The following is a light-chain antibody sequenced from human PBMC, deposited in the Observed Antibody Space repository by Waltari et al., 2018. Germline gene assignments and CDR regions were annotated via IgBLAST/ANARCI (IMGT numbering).Light chain of an antibody. CDR1: SSDFGGYNY. J-gene: IGLJ3*02. CDR2: EVN. V-gene: IGLV2-8*01. Sequence: CTGTSSDFGGYNYVSWYQRHPGKAPKLMIYEVNKRPSGVPDRFSGSKSGNTASLTVSGLQAEDEAEYSCSSYAGSNNWVFGGGTKLTVL. CDR3: SSYAGSNNWV.